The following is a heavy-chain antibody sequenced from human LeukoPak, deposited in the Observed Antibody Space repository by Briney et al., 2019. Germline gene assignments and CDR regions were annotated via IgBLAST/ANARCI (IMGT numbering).Heavy chain of an antibody. J-gene: IGHJ3*02. CDR3: ARGPYSYDSSGAFDI. CDR1: GGSISSYY. Sequence: PSETLSLTCTVSGGSISSYYWSWIRQPPGKGLEWIGYIHYSGSTNYNPSLKSRVTISVDTSKNQFSLKLSSVTAADTAVYFCARGPYSYDSSGAFDIWGQGTMVTVSS. V-gene: IGHV4-59*01. CDR2: IHYSGST. D-gene: IGHD3-22*01.